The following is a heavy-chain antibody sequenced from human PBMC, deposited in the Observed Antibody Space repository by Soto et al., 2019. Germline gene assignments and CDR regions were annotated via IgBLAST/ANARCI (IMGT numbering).Heavy chain of an antibody. CDR3: ARGAVLRYFGRPFDY. D-gene: IGHD3-9*01. J-gene: IGHJ4*02. Sequence: GASVKVSCKASGYTFTGYYMHWVRQAPGQGLEWMGWINPNSGGTNYAQKFQGWVTMTRDTSISTAYMELSRLRSDDTAVYYCARGAVLRYFGRPFDYWGQGTLVTVSS. V-gene: IGHV1-2*04. CDR1: GYTFTGYY. CDR2: INPNSGGT.